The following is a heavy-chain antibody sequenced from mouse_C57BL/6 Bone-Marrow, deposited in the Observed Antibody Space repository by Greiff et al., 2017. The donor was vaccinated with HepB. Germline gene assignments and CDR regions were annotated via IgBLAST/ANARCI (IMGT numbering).Heavy chain of an antibody. J-gene: IGHJ3*01. CDR3: AREEDWDGFAY. V-gene: IGHV5-4*01. D-gene: IGHD4-1*01. Sequence: EVQLMESGGGLVKPGGSLKLSCAASGFTFSSYAMSWVRQTPEKRLEWVATISDGGSYTYYPDNVKGRFTISRDNAKNNLYLQMSHLKSEDTAMYYCAREEDWDGFAYWGQGTLVTVSA. CDR1: GFTFSSYA. CDR2: ISDGGSYT.